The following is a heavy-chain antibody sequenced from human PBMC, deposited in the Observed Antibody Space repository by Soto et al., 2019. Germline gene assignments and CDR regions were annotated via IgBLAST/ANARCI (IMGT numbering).Heavy chain of an antibody. Sequence: RGESLKISCEGSGDSFRNYCSDWVRQVPGTGLEWVGIIYPGHSDTIYNPSFQGHVIISADKYISTAYLQWSSLKAPDNAIYYCARHDTSDYERGATFYGAYWGRGTKLTFSS. D-gene: IGHD3-22*01. CDR2: IYPGHSDT. J-gene: IGHJ1*01. V-gene: IGHV5-51*01. CDR1: GDSFRNYC. CDR3: ARHDTSDYERGATFYGAY.